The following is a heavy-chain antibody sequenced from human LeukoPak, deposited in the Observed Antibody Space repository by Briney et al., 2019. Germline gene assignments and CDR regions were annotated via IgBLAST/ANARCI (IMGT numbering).Heavy chain of an antibody. D-gene: IGHD4-23*01. CDR1: GYTFTDYY. CDR2: IIPIFGTA. V-gene: IGHV1-69*06. J-gene: IGHJ3*02. Sequence: ASVKVSCKASGYTFTDYYIHWVRQAPGQGLEWMGGIIPIFGTANYAQKFQGRVTITADKSTSTAYMELSSLRSEDTAVYYCASHGGYLVRGGFDIWGQGTMVTVSS. CDR3: ASHGGYLVRGGFDI.